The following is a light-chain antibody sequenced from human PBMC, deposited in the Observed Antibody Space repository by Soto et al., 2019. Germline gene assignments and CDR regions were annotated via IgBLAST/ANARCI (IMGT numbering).Light chain of an antibody. CDR1: SNDVGIYNY. Sequence: QSVLTQPASVSGSPGQSITISCTGTSNDVGIYNYVSWYQQHPGKAPKLMIFEVSNRPSGVPDRFSGSKSGNTASLTISGLQAEDEADYYCSLYTSTNTWVFGGGTKVTVL. V-gene: IGLV2-14*01. CDR3: SLYTSTNTWV. CDR2: EVS. J-gene: IGLJ3*02.